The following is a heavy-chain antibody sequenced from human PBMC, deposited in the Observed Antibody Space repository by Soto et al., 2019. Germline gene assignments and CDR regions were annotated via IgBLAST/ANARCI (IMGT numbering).Heavy chain of an antibody. D-gene: IGHD3-10*01. J-gene: IGHJ4*02. CDR2: IYHSGST. V-gene: IGHV4-4*02. Sequence: PSETLSLTCAVSGGSISSSNWWSWVRQPPGKGLEWIGEIYHSGSTNYNPSLKSRVTISVDKSKNQFSLKLSSVTAAVTAVYYCARAKYGSGSYYHWGQGTLVTVSS. CDR1: GGSISSSNW. CDR3: ARAKYGSGSYYH.